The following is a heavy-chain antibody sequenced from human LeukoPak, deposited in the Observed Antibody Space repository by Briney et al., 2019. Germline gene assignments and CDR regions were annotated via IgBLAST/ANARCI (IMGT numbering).Heavy chain of an antibody. CDR3: ARQFHTRGWYSI. V-gene: IGHV5-51*01. D-gene: IGHD6-19*01. Sequence: GESLKISCQGSGYTFTSYWIAWVRQMPGKGLEGMGIVYPDDSDTRYSPSFRGQVTISADKSISTAHLQGSRLKASDTAMYYCARQFHTRGWYSIWGQGTLVTVSS. CDR2: VYPDDSDT. J-gene: IGHJ4*02. CDR1: GYTFTSYW.